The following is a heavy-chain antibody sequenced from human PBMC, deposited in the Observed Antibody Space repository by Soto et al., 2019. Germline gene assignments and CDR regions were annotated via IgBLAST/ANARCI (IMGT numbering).Heavy chain of an antibody. CDR1: GFTFSSYA. J-gene: IGHJ5*02. D-gene: IGHD1-26*01. V-gene: IGHV3-23*01. CDR2: ISGSGGST. CDR3: AKDVKNSNWFDP. Sequence: EVQLLESGGGLVQPGGSLRLSCAASGFTFSSYAMSWVRQAPGKGLEWVSAISGSGGSTYYADSVKGRFTISRDNSKNTLYLQMNSLRAEDTAVYYWAKDVKNSNWFDPWGQGTRVTVAS.